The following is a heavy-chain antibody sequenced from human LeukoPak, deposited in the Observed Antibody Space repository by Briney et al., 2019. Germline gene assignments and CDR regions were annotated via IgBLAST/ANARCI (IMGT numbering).Heavy chain of an antibody. CDR3: ARERKVTRYYYYDMDV. J-gene: IGHJ6*03. D-gene: IGHD4-17*01. Sequence: GRSLRLSCAASGFTFSSYGMHWVRQAPGKGLEWVAVIWYDGSNKYYADSVKGRVSISRDNSNTTLYLQMNSVRAEDTAVYVCARERKVTRYYYYDMDVWGKGTTVT. CDR2: IWYDGSNK. V-gene: IGHV3-33*01. CDR1: GFTFSSYG.